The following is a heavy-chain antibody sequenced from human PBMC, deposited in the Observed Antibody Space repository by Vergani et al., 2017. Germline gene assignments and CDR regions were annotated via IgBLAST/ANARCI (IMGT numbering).Heavy chain of an antibody. CDR1: GYTFTGYY. Sequence: QVQLVQSGAEVKKPGASVKVSCKASGYTFTGYYMHWVRQAPGQGLEWMGWIKPNSGGTNYAQKFQGRVTMTRDTSISTAYMELSRLRSDDTAVYYCAREEDGDPGAPGYFDYWGQGTLVTVSS. CDR2: IKPNSGGT. CDR3: AREEDGDPGAPGYFDY. J-gene: IGHJ4*02. D-gene: IGHD7-27*01. V-gene: IGHV1-2*02.